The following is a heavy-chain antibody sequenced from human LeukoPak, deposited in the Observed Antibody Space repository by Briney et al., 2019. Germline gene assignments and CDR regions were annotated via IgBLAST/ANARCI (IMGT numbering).Heavy chain of an antibody. Sequence: ASVKVSCKASGYTFTSYGISWVRQAPGQGLEWMGWISVYNGNTNYAQKVQGRVSMTTDTSTNTAYMELRSLRSDDTAVYYCAREVHASSPYFDCWGQGTLVTVSS. J-gene: IGHJ4*02. D-gene: IGHD6-6*01. CDR1: GYTFTSYG. CDR3: AREVHASSPYFDC. CDR2: ISVYNGNT. V-gene: IGHV1-18*01.